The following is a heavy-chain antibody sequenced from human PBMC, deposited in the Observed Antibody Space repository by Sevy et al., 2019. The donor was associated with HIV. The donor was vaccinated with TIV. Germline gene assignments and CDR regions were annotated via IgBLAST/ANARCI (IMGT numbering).Heavy chain of an antibody. CDR1: GGSVSSGSYY. J-gene: IGHJ4*02. CDR2: IYYSGST. D-gene: IGHD3-16*01. Sequence: SETLSLTCTVSGGSVSSGSYYWSWIRQPPGKGLDWTGYIYYSGSTNYNPSIKSRVTISVDTYKKQFCLRLSYVTVVDTAVYYCGRDGGQRGCLDYWGQGTLVTVSS. V-gene: IGHV4-61*01. CDR3: GRDGGQRGCLDY.